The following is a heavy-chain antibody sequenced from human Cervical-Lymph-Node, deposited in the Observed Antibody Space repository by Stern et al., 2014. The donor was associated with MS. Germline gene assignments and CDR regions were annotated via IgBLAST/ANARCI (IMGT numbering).Heavy chain of an antibody. Sequence: QMQLVQSGAEVKTPGASVKVSCKASGYTFTSYYMHWVRQAPGQGLEWMGIINPSGGSTSYAQKCQGRVTMTRDTSTSTVYMELSSLRSEDTAVYYCARGERYYDSSGSYCDYWGQGTLVTVSS. D-gene: IGHD3-22*01. V-gene: IGHV1-46*01. CDR2: INPSGGST. CDR3: ARGERYYDSSGSYCDY. CDR1: GYTFTSYY. J-gene: IGHJ4*02.